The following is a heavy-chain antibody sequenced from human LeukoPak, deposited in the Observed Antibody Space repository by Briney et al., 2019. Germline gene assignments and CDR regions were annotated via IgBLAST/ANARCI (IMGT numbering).Heavy chain of an antibody. D-gene: IGHD3-3*01. CDR2: IYTSGST. CDR1: GGSISSGSYY. CDR3: AASAYDFWSGYYDDY. V-gene: IGHV4-61*02. J-gene: IGHJ4*02. Sequence: PSETLSLTCTASGGSISSGSYYWSWIRQPAGKGLEWIGRIYTSGSTNYNPSLKSRVTISVDTSKNQFYLKLSSVTAADTAVYYCAASAYDFWSGYYDDYWGQGTLVTVSS.